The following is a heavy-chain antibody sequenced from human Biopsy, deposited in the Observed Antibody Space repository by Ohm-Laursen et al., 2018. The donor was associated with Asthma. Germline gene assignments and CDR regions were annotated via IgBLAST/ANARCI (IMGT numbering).Heavy chain of an antibody. CDR3: ARIPRRSGSYFVDY. CDR1: GDCINCRCCF. V-gene: IGHV4-31*03. Sequence: SHTLFLTCTGSGDCINCRCCFRHWTRKHPEKVLESYGYGHHSGTGYFNPSLKSRVSFSRDTSKNQFSMRLSSVTAADTAMYYCARIPRRSGSYFVDYWGQGTLVTVSS. J-gene: IGHJ4*02. D-gene: IGHD3-22*01. CDR2: GHHSGTG.